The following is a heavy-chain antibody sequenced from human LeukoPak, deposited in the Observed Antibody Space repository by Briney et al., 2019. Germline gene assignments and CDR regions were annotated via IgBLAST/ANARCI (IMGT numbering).Heavy chain of an antibody. D-gene: IGHD4-17*01. CDR2: ISYDGSNK. V-gene: IGHV3-30-3*01. Sequence: GRSLRLSCAASGFTFSSYAMHWVRQAPGKGLEWVAVISYDGSNKYYADSVKGRFTISRDNSKNTLYLQMSSLRAEDTAVYYCARDDYGDYKAFDIWGQGTMVTVSS. CDR1: GFTFSSYA. CDR3: ARDDYGDYKAFDI. J-gene: IGHJ3*02.